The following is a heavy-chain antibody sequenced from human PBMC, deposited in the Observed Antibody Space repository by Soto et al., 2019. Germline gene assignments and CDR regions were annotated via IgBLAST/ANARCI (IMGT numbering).Heavy chain of an antibody. Sequence: SETLSLTCTVSGGSISSGDYYWSWIRQPPGKGLEWIGYIYYSGSTYYNPSLKSRVTISVDTSKNQFSLKLSSVTAADTAVYYCARDREFYGMDVWGQGTTVTVSS. V-gene: IGHV4-30-4*01. J-gene: IGHJ6*02. CDR3: ARDREFYGMDV. CDR1: GGSISSGDYY. D-gene: IGHD3-10*01. CDR2: IYYSGST.